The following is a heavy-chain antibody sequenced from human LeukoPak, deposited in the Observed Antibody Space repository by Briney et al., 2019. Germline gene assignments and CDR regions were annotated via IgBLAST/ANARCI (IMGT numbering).Heavy chain of an antibody. CDR2: IGTASDT. CDR3: AKDYGDYWAFDY. J-gene: IGHJ4*02. V-gene: IGHV3-13*01. D-gene: IGHD4-17*01. Sequence: GVSLRLSCAASGFTFSSYDMHGVRQARGKGLEWVSAIGTASDTYYPGSVKGRFTLSRENAKNSLYLQMNSLRAEDTAVYYCAKDYGDYWAFDYWGQGTLVTVSS. CDR1: GFTFSSYD.